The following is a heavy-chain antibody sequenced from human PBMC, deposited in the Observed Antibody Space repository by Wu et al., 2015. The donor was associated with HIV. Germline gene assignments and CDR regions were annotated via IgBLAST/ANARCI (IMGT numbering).Heavy chain of an antibody. CDR1: GYTLTELS. J-gene: IGHJ4*02. V-gene: IGHV1-24*01. CDR3: ATAGPSSDVVVTAYYFDY. CDR2: FDPEDGET. D-gene: IGHD2-21*02. Sequence: QVSLVQSGGEVKKPGASVKVSCKVSGYTLTELSMHWVRQAPGKGLEWMGGFDPEDGETIYAQKFQGRVTMTEDTSTDTAYMELSSLRSEDTAVYYCATAGPSSDVVVTAYYFDYWGQGTLVTVSS.